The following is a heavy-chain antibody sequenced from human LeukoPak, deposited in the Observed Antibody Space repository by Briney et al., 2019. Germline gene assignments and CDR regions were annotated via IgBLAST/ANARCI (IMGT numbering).Heavy chain of an antibody. CDR3: ARTAARRFDY. Sequence: ASVKVSCKASGYTFPSYFMHWVRQAPGQGLEWMGIINPTGGSTTYAQKFQGRVTMTRDTSTSTVYMELSSLRSDDTAVYYCARTAARRFDYWGQGTLVTVTS. CDR2: INPTGGST. J-gene: IGHJ4*02. V-gene: IGHV1-46*01. CDR1: GYTFPSYF. D-gene: IGHD6-6*01.